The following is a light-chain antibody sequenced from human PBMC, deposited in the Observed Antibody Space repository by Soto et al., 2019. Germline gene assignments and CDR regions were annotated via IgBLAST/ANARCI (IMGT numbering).Light chain of an antibody. CDR2: EVN. J-gene: IGLJ2*01. CDR1: SSDIGGYNF. V-gene: IGLV2-8*01. CDR3: SSYADTNNLV. Sequence: QSALTQPPSASGSPGQSVTISCTGTSSDIGGYNFVSWYQQHPGKAPKLMIDEVNKRPSGVPDRFSGSKSGNTASLTVFGLQAEDEADYYCSSYADTNNLVFGGGTKLTVL.